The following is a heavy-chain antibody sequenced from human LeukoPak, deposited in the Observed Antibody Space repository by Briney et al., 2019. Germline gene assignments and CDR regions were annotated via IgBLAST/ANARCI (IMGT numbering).Heavy chain of an antibody. J-gene: IGHJ5*02. V-gene: IGHV1-2*02. D-gene: IGHD3-10*01. CDR3: AREYYYGSGSYYLWLDP. CDR2: INPNSGGT. CDR1: GFTFTGYS. Sequence: ASVKVSCKASGFTFTGYSLHWVRQAPGQGLEWMGWINPNSGGTNYAQKFQGRVTMTRDTSINTAYLELSSLRSDDTAVYYCAREYYYGSGSYYLWLDPRGQGTLVTVSS.